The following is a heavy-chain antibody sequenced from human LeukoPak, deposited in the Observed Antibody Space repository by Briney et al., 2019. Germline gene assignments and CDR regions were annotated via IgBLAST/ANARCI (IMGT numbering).Heavy chain of an antibody. Sequence: SETLSLPRTVSVDSTNCSTHFWGSSRQPPGKGLEYIASISYSGSAYYNPSLKSRVTISVDTPRDQFSLKLSSVTAADTAVYYCARGSPYHFWGQGTLVTVSS. D-gene: IGHD2-2*01. J-gene: IGHJ4*02. CDR1: VDSTNCSTHF. V-gene: IGHV4-39*01. CDR3: ARGSPYHF. CDR2: ISYSGSA.